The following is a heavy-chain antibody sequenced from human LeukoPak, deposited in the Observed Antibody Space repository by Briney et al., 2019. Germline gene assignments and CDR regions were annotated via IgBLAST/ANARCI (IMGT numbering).Heavy chain of an antibody. CDR3: ASQGHHGKIVGTTLSYFYMDV. CDR2: INHSGST. J-gene: IGHJ6*03. Sequence: SETLSLTCAVYGGFFSGYYWSWIRQPPGKGLEWIGEINHSGSTNYNPSLKSRVTMSVDTSKNQFSLKLSSVTAADTAFYYCASQGHHGKIVGTTLSYFYMDVWGKGTTVTVSS. V-gene: IGHV4-34*01. D-gene: IGHD1-26*01. CDR1: GGFFSGYY.